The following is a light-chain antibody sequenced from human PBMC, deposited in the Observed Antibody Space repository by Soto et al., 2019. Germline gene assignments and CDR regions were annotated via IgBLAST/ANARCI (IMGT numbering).Light chain of an antibody. V-gene: IGKV1-39*01. CDR3: QQSYSTPLT. J-gene: IGKJ4*01. CDR1: QSISSY. Sequence: DIQMTQSPSSLSASVGDRVTITCRASQSISSYLNWYQQKPGKAPKLLIYAASSLQSGVPSRFSGSGSGTEFTLTISSLQPVDFATYYCQQSYSTPLTVGGGTKVEMK. CDR2: AAS.